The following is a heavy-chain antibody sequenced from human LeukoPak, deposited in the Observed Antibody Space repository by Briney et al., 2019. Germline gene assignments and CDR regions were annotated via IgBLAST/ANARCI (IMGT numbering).Heavy chain of an antibody. CDR1: GYTYTGYY. D-gene: IGHD6-19*01. J-gene: IGHJ3*02. Sequence: GASVKVSCKASGYTYTGYYMHWVRQAPGQGLEWMGRINPSSGGTNYAQKFQGRVTMTRDTSISTAYMELSRLRSDDTAVYYCARTQTQWLHAFDIWGQGTMVTVSS. CDR2: INPSSGGT. V-gene: IGHV1-2*06. CDR3: ARTQTQWLHAFDI.